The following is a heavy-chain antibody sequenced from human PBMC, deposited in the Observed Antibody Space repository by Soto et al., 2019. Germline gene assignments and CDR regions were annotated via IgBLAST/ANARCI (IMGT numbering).Heavy chain of an antibody. D-gene: IGHD3-3*01. Sequence: EVRLLDSGGSLVQLGGSLRLSCAASGFTFSSYGMSWVRQAPGKGLEWVSGISSSGGRTYYADPVQGRFIISRDNSKNTLYLQMNSLRAEDTAVYYCAKGPRERTTFAVATPYYFDSWGQGTLVTVSS. CDR2: ISSSGGRT. CDR3: AKGPRERTTFAVATPYYFDS. CDR1: GFTFSSYG. V-gene: IGHV3-23*01. J-gene: IGHJ4*02.